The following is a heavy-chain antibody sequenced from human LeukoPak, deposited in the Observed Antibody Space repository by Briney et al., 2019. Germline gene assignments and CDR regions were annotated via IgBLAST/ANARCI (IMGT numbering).Heavy chain of an antibody. CDR2: ISSSGSTI. CDR3: ARESSDYYGSGSHDAFDI. V-gene: IGHV3-11*01. J-gene: IGHJ3*02. Sequence: PGGSLRLSCAASGFTFSDYYMSWIRQAPGKGLEWVSYISSSGSTIYYADSVKGRFTISRDNAKNSLYLQMNSLRAEDTAVYYCARESSDYYGSGSHDAFDIWGQGTMVTVSS. D-gene: IGHD3-10*01. CDR1: GFTFSDYY.